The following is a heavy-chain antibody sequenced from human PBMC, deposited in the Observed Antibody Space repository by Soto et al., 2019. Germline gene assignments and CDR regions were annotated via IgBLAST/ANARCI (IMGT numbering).Heavy chain of an antibody. Sequence: PSETLSLTCTVSGGSISSSSYYWGWIRQPPGKGLEWIGSIYCSGSTYYNPSLKSRVTISVDTSKNQFSLKLSSVTAADTVVYYCARREVVVAAEGITHAFDIWGQGTMVTVSS. CDR3: ARREVVVAAEGITHAFDI. V-gene: IGHV4-39*01. CDR1: GGSISSSSYY. D-gene: IGHD2-15*01. CDR2: IYCSGST. J-gene: IGHJ3*02.